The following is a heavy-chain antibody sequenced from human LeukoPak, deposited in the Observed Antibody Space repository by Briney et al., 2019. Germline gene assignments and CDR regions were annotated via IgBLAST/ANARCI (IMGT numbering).Heavy chain of an antibody. CDR1: GGSISSYY. V-gene: IGHV4-59*08. Sequence: PSETLSLTCTVSGGSISSYYWSWIRQPPGKGLEWVGNIYYSGGTNYNPSLKSRVTISVDTSKIQFSLKLSSVTAADTAVYYCARHKPSLYYYDSSGYYGMDVWGQGTTVTVSS. J-gene: IGHJ6*02. CDR3: ARHKPSLYYYDSSGYYGMDV. CDR2: IYYSGGT. D-gene: IGHD3-22*01.